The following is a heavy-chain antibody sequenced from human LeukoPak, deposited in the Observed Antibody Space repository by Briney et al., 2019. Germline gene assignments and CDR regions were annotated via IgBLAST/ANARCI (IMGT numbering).Heavy chain of an antibody. V-gene: IGHV4-34*01. Sequence: SETLSLTCAVYGGSFSGYYWSWIRRPPGKGLEWIGEINHSGSTNYNPSLKSRVTISVDTSKNQFSLKLSSVTAADTAVYYCARQEGPPDAFDIWGQGTMVTVSS. J-gene: IGHJ3*02. CDR2: INHSGST. CDR1: GGSFSGYY. CDR3: ARQEGPPDAFDI.